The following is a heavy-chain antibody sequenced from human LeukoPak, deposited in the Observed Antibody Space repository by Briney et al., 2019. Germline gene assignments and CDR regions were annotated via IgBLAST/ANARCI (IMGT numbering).Heavy chain of an antibody. CDR1: GYTFTSYA. V-gene: IGHV1-3*02. CDR3: ARGWGYYGSGSYRYSNWFDP. Sequence: ASVKVSCKASGYTFTSYAMHWVRQAPGQRLEGMGWSNAGNGNTKYSQEFQGRVTITSGTSESTAYMELSSLRSEDMAVYYCARGWGYYGSGSYRYSNWFDPWGQGTLVTVSS. D-gene: IGHD3-10*01. CDR2: SNAGNGNT. J-gene: IGHJ5*02.